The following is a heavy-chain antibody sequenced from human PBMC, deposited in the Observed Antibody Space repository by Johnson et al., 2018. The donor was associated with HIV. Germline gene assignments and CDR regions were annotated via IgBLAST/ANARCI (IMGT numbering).Heavy chain of an antibody. CDR3: ARDGGYGGYDAFDI. CDR2: ISYDGSNK. CDR1: GFTFNSYA. D-gene: IGHD4-23*01. Sequence: QVQLVESGGGVVQPGRSLRLSCAASGFTFNSYAMHWVRQAPGKGLEWVAVISYDGSNKYYADSVKGRFTISRDNSKNTLHLQMNSLRAEDTAVYYCARDGGYGGYDAFDIWGQGTMVTVAS. V-gene: IGHV3-30-3*01. J-gene: IGHJ3*02.